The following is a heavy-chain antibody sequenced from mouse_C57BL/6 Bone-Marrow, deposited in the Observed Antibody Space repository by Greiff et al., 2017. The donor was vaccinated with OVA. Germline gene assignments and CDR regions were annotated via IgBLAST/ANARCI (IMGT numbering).Heavy chain of an antibody. D-gene: IGHD2-4*01. CDR3: ARRGDYDWFAY. CDR2: ISSGGSYT. J-gene: IGHJ3*01. CDR1: GFTFSSYG. Sequence: DVQLVESGGDLVKPGGSLKLSCAASGFTFSSYGMSWVRQTPDKRLEWVATISSGGSYTYYPDSVKGRFTISRDNAKNTLYLQMSSLRSEDTALYYCARRGDYDWFAYWGQGTLVTVSA. V-gene: IGHV5-6*01.